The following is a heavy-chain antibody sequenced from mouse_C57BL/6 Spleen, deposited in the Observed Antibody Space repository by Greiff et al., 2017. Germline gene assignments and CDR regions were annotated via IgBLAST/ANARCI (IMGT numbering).Heavy chain of an antibody. D-gene: IGHD1-2*01. CDR3: AYITPEGYFDV. CDR1: GYTFTDYY. CDR2: INPNNGGT. V-gene: IGHV1-26*01. Sequence: EVQLQQSGPELVKPGASVKISCKASGYTFTDYYMNWVKQSHGKSLEWIGDINPNNGGTSYNQKFKGKATLTVDKSSSTAYMELRSLTSEDSAVYYCAYITPEGYFDVWGTGTTVTVSS. J-gene: IGHJ1*03.